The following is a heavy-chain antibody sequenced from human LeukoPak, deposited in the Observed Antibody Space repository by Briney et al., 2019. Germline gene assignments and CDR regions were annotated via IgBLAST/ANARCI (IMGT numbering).Heavy chain of an antibody. CDR3: AGDRKGRGEDAFDI. Sequence: PSETLSLTCTVSGGSISSYYWSWIRQPPGKGLEWIGYIYYSGSTNYNPSLKSRVTISVDTSKNQFSLKLSSVTAADTAVYYCAGDRKGRGEDAFDIWGQGTMVTVSS. D-gene: IGHD3-10*01. V-gene: IGHV4-59*01. CDR1: GGSISSYY. CDR2: IYYSGST. J-gene: IGHJ3*02.